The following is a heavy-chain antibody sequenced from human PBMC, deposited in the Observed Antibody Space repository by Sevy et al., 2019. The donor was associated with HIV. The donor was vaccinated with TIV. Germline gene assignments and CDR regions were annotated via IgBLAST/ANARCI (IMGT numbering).Heavy chain of an antibody. Sequence: GESLKISCAASGFTFSSYWMHWVRQAPGKGLVWVSRINSDGSSTSYADSVKGRFTISRDNAKNTLYLQMNSLRAEDTAVYYCARVFGGRIFDYWGQGTLVTVSS. CDR1: GFTFSSYW. CDR3: ARVFGGRIFDY. D-gene: IGHD2-15*01. V-gene: IGHV3-74*01. CDR2: INSDGSST. J-gene: IGHJ4*02.